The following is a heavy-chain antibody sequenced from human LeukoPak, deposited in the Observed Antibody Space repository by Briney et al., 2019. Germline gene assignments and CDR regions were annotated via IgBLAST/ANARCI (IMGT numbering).Heavy chain of an antibody. CDR3: ARADSTKWSVFDY. J-gene: IGHJ4*02. D-gene: IGHD2-8*01. V-gene: IGHV4-30-2*01. Sequence: SQTLSLTCAVSGGSISSGGYSWSWIRQPPGKGLEWIGYIYHSGSTYYNPSLKSRVTISVDRPKNQFSLKLSSVTAADTAVYYCARADSTKWSVFDYWGQGTLVTVSS. CDR1: GGSISSGGYS. CDR2: IYHSGST.